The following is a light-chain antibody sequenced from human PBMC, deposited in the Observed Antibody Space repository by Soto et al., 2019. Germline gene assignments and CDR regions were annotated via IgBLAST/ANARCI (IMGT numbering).Light chain of an antibody. CDR3: RQYYIYPPT. V-gene: IGKV1-8*01. J-gene: IGKJ5*01. CDR1: QGISSY. Sequence: AIRMTQSPSSLSASTGDRVTITCRASQGISSYLAWYQQKPGKAPKLLIYAAYTLQSGVPSRFSGSGSGTYFTLTISCLQSEDFAIYYCRQYYIYPPTFGQGTRLEIK. CDR2: AAY.